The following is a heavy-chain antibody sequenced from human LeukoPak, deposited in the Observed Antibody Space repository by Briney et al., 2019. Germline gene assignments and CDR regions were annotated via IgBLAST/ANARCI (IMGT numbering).Heavy chain of an antibody. CDR2: IHSGDDT. Sequence: GGSLRLSCAASGFKVTTNFMSWVRQAPGKGLKWVSVIHSGDDTYYADSVKGRFTISRDSSKNTLYLQVNSLRAEDTAVYYCTTRSGSYYYWGQGTLVTVSS. CDR1: GFKVTTNF. J-gene: IGHJ4*02. CDR3: TTRSGSYYY. V-gene: IGHV3-53*01. D-gene: IGHD1-26*01.